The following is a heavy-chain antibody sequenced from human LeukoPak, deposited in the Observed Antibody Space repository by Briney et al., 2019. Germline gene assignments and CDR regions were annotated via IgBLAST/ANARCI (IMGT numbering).Heavy chain of an antibody. D-gene: IGHD6-6*01. J-gene: IGHJ5*02. Sequence: SETLSLTCAVSGYSIGTDYYWGWIRQPPGKGLEWIGSIYNSGSTYYNPSLKSRTTISVDTSKNQFSLKLSSVTAADTAVYYCARSSSSSSPPERYNWFDPWGQGTLVTVSS. CDR3: ARSSSSSSPPERYNWFDP. CDR2: IYNSGST. V-gene: IGHV4-38-2*01. CDR1: GYSIGTDYY.